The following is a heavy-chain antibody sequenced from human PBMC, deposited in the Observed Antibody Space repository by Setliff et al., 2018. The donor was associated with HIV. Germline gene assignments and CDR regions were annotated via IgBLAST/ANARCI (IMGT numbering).Heavy chain of an antibody. V-gene: IGHV4-34*01. CDR1: GGSFNTYY. D-gene: IGHD6-19*01. CDR2: INHTGGT. J-gene: IGHJ4*02. Sequence: PSETLSLTCAVHGGSFNTYYWNWIRQPPGKGLEWIGEINHTGGTKYNPSLESRVTISVDTSRSSFSLKLTSVTVADTALYYCATLQSRGWPHEIEYWGQGTLVTVSS. CDR3: ATLQSRGWPHEIEY.